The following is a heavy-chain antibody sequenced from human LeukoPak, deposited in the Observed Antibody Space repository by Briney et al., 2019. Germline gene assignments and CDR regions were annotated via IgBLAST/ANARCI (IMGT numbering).Heavy chain of an antibody. CDR1: GFTFSSYA. Sequence: PGGSLRLSCAASGFTFSSYAMHWVRQAPGKGLEYVSAISSNGGSTYYANSVKGSFTISRDNSKNTLYLQMGSLRAEDMAVYYCARGGAYYYYYYMDVWGKGTTVTVSS. CDR2: ISSNGGST. V-gene: IGHV3-64*01. J-gene: IGHJ6*03. CDR3: ARGGAYYYYYYMDV. D-gene: IGHD2-15*01.